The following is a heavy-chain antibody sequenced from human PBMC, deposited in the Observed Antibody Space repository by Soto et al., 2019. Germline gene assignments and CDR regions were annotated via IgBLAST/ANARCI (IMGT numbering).Heavy chain of an antibody. CDR1: GSITNHH. V-gene: IGHV1-46*01. Sequence: QVHLVQSGAEVKTPGASVNVSCQASGSITNHHMHWVRQAPGQGLEWMGIFNPSGLSTTYAQKCQGRVTITRDTSTSTVYMELSSLTSEDTAVYCWAKVTHSGPIAVAGPLGSWGQGSLVIGSS. D-gene: IGHD6-19*01. CDR3: AKVTHSGPIAVAGPLGS. J-gene: IGHJ4*02. CDR2: FNPSGLST.